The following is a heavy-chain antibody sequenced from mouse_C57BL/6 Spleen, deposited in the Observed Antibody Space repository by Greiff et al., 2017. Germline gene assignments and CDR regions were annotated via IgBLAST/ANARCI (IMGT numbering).Heavy chain of an antibody. Sequence: EVQRVESGGGLVKPGGSLKLSCAASGFTFSDYGMHWVRQAPEKGLEWVAYISSGSSTIYYADTVKGRFTISRDNAKNTLFLQMTSLRSEDTAMYYCARGGELRNWYFDVWGTGTTVTVSS. CDR2: ISSGSSTI. J-gene: IGHJ1*03. V-gene: IGHV5-17*01. D-gene: IGHD1-1*01. CDR3: ARGGELRNWYFDV. CDR1: GFTFSDYG.